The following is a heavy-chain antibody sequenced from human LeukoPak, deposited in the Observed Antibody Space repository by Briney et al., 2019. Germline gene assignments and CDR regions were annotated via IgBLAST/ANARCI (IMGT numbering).Heavy chain of an antibody. CDR3: VKDHSTYFDWSYCDY. J-gene: IGHJ4*02. Sequence: GGSLRLSCAASGFTFSSYAIRWVRQAPGKGLEWVAAISGSGGRTYYADSVKGRFTISRDNSKNTLYLQMHSLRAEDTALYYCVKDHSTYFDWSYCDYWGGRTGHRV. CDR2: ISGSGGRT. D-gene: IGHD3-9*01. V-gene: IGHV3-23*01. CDR1: GFTFSSYA.